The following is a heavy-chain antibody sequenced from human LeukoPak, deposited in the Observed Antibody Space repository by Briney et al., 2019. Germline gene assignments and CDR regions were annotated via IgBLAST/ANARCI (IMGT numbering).Heavy chain of an antibody. J-gene: IGHJ4*02. CDR2: LIPIFGTA. D-gene: IGHD2-2*01. CDR3: ARDAGVVLWDIVVVPAAIYFDY. Sequence: SVKVSCKASGGTFSSYAISWVRQAPGQGLEWMGGLIPIFGTANYAHKLQGRVTLTADESTSTAYMELSSLRSEDTAVYYCARDAGVVLWDIVVVPAAIYFDYWGQGTLVTVSS. V-gene: IGHV1-69*13. CDR1: GGTFSSYA.